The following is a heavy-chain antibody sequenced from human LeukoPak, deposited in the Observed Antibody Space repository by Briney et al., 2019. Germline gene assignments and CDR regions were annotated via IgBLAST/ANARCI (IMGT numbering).Heavy chain of an antibody. Sequence: PSETLSLTCTVSGGSVTSSSHYWGWIRQPPGKGLEWIGTIDYGGSTYYNPSLKSRATISIDTSKNQFSLKLSSVTAADTAVYYCVQTSWDTTGTFRFDYWGQGTLVTVSS. CDR2: IDYGGST. CDR3: VQTSWDTTGTFRFDY. CDR1: GGSVTSSSHY. V-gene: IGHV4-39*07. J-gene: IGHJ4*02. D-gene: IGHD1-1*01.